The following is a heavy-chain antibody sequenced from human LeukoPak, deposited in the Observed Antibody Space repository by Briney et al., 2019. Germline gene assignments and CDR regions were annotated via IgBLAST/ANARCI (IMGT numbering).Heavy chain of an antibody. CDR2: IYSIGST. D-gene: IGHD3-10*01. CDR1: GFSVSIIF. J-gene: IGHJ3*02. V-gene: IGHV3-53*01. CDR3: TRDRVCLGREDDFDI. Sequence: GGSLRLSCAVSGFSVSIIFTSWVRQAPGKGLEWVSVIYSIGSTFYADSGKGRFTISRDNSKNTLYLHMNSLRAEDTAVYYCTRDRVCLGREDDFDIWGQGTMVTVSS.